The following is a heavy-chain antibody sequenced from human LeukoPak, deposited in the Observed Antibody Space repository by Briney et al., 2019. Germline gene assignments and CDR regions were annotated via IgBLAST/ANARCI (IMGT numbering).Heavy chain of an antibody. D-gene: IGHD3-10*01. CDR1: RYTFTSFD. J-gene: IGHJ4*02. CDR2: IYPYTGAT. CDR3: ARDGPAQMVDFDY. Sequence: ASVKVSCKASRYTFTSFDINWVRQATGQGLEWMGWIYPYTGATHYAQKFQGRVAMTRDTSISTAYMELSRLRPDDTAVYYCARDGPAQMVDFDYWGQGTLVTVSS. V-gene: IGHV1-2*02.